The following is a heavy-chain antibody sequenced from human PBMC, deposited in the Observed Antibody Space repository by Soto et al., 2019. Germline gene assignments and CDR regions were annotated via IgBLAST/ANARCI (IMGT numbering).Heavy chain of an antibody. CDR2: IYYSGST. CDR3: ARGYYGDYASGIY. D-gene: IGHD4-17*01. V-gene: IGHV4-31*02. CDR1: GGSNSSGGYY. J-gene: IGHJ4*02. Sequence: QVQLQESGPGLGKPSQTLSLTWTVSGGSNSSGGYYWSWIGQHPGKGLEWIGYIYYSGSTYYNPSLKSRVTISVDTSKNQFSLKLSSVTAADTAVYYCARGYYGDYASGIYWGQGTLVTVSS.